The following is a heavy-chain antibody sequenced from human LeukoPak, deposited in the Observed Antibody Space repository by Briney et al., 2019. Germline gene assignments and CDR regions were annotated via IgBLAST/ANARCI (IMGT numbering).Heavy chain of an antibody. D-gene: IGHD3-10*01. CDR3: ARDPTWFGESNYYFDY. Sequence: GRSLRLSCAASGFTFSSYGMHWVRQAPGKGLEWVAVIWYDGSNKYYADSVKGRFTISRDNSKNTLYLQMNSLRAEDTAVYYCARDPTWFGESNYYFDYWGQGTLVTVSS. J-gene: IGHJ4*02. CDR2: IWYDGSNK. CDR1: GFTFSSYG. V-gene: IGHV3-33*01.